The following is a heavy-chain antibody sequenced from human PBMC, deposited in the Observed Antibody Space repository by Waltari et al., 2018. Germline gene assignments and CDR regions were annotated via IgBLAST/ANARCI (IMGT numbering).Heavy chain of an antibody. CDR3: ATHFYGAVDY. J-gene: IGHJ4*02. CDR2: FDPEDGET. CDR1: GYTLTELS. Sequence: QVQLVQSGAEVKKPGASVKVSCKVSGYTLTELSMHWVRQAPGKGLEWMGGFDPEDGETIYAQKCQGRVTRTEETSTDTAYMELSSLRSEDTAVYYCATHFYGAVDYWGQGTLVTVSS. D-gene: IGHD4-17*01. V-gene: IGHV1-24*01.